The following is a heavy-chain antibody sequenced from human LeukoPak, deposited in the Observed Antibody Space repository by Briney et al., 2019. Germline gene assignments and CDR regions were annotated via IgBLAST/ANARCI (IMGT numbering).Heavy chain of an antibody. CDR2: MYLSGTT. Sequence: SETLSLTCTVSGDSINSLDLWSWVRQPPGKGLEWIGEMYLSGTTHSNPSVKSRVTISIDKSKNQFFLNLSSVTAADTAVYYCARLVGRYSSGLYYYYFDYWGQGTLVTVSS. D-gene: IGHD3-22*01. CDR1: GDSINSLDL. J-gene: IGHJ4*02. V-gene: IGHV4-4*02. CDR3: ARLVGRYSSGLYYYYFDY.